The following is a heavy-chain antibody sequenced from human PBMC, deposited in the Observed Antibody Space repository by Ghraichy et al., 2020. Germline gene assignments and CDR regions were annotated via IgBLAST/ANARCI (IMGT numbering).Heavy chain of an antibody. CDR1: GGSISSSSYY. CDR3: ARHRPFGVVIYYFDY. D-gene: IGHD3-3*01. Sequence: SETLSLTCTVSGGSISSSSYYWGWIRQPPGKGLEWIGSIYYSGSTYYNPSLKSRVTISVDTSKNQFSLKLSSVTAADTAVYYCARHRPFGVVIYYFDYWGQGTLVTVSS. V-gene: IGHV4-39*01. J-gene: IGHJ4*02. CDR2: IYYSGST.